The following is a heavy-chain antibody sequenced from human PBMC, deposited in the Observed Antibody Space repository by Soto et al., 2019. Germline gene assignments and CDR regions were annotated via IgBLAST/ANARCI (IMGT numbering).Heavy chain of an antibody. Sequence: SETLSLTCAVYGGSLSGYYWSWIRQPPGKGLEWIGEINHSGSTNYNPSLKSRVTISVDTSKNQFSLKLSSVTAADTAVYYCATRAHWIQLWPFDYWGQGSLVTVSS. V-gene: IGHV4-34*01. CDR1: GGSLSGYY. CDR3: ATRAHWIQLWPFDY. D-gene: IGHD5-18*01. CDR2: INHSGST. J-gene: IGHJ4*02.